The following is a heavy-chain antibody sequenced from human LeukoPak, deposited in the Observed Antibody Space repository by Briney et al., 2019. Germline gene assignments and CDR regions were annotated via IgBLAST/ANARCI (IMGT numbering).Heavy chain of an antibody. CDR2: ISYDGSNK. V-gene: IGHV3-30*04. CDR1: GFTFSSYA. D-gene: IGHD2-15*01. J-gene: IGHJ6*04. Sequence: PGGSLRLSCAASGFTFSSYAMHWVRQGPGKGLECVAVISYDGSNKYYADSVKGRFTISRDNSKNTLYLQMNSLRAEDTAVYYCARDLAYCSGGSCYGMDVWGKGTTVTVSS. CDR3: ARDLAYCSGGSCYGMDV.